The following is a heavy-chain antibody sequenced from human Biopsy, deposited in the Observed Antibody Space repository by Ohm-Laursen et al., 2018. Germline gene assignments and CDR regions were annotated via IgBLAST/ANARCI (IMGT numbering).Heavy chain of an antibody. Sequence: SETLSLTCDVYGESFNGYYWSCIRQTPGTGLEWIGEINHRGRTNYNPSIKSRVTISVETSKNEFSLKVRSVTAADTAVYYCVRGVDYYDPYHYYALDVWGQGTTVTVSS. CDR2: INHRGRT. CDR3: VRGVDYYDPYHYYALDV. D-gene: IGHD3-22*01. J-gene: IGHJ6*02. CDR1: GESFNGYY. V-gene: IGHV4-34*01.